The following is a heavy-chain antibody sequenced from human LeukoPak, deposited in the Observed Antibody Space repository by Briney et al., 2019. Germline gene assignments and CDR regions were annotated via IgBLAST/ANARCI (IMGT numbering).Heavy chain of an antibody. CDR1: GFPFSSYW. Sequence: GGSLRLSCAASGFPFSSYWMHWVRQVPGKGLLWVSRINSDGSATIYADSVRGRFTISRDNAKNTPYLQMNSLRAEDTAVYYCAKGYYYDSSGYYYYWGQGTLVTVSS. J-gene: IGHJ4*02. V-gene: IGHV3-74*01. CDR3: AKGYYYDSSGYYYY. D-gene: IGHD3-22*01. CDR2: INSDGSAT.